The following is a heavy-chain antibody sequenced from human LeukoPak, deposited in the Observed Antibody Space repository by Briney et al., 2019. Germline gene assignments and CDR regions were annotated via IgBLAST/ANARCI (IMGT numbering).Heavy chain of an antibody. Sequence: SVKVSCKASGGTFSSYTISWVRQAPGQGLEGMGRIIPILGIANYAQKFQGRVTITADKSTSTAYMELSSLRSEDTAVYYCSRDPSDSSSWIKGDFQHWGQGTLVTVPS. D-gene: IGHD6-13*01. J-gene: IGHJ1*01. CDR2: IIPILGIA. V-gene: IGHV1-69*04. CDR1: GGTFSSYT. CDR3: SRDPSDSSSWIKGDFQH.